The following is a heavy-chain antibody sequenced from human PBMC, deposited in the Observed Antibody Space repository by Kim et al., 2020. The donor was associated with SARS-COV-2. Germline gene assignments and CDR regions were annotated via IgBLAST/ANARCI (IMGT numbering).Heavy chain of an antibody. D-gene: IGHD3-22*01. CDR1: GFTFSSYG. Sequence: GGSLRLSCAASGFTFSSYGMHWVRQAPGKGLEWVAVISYDGSKTFSADSVKGRFSTSRDNSKNTVSLQMNTLGADDTAVYYCAKDLRYYYNSSGFHYVASLDTFYGMDVWGQGTTVTVSS. CDR3: AKDLRYYYNSSGFHYVASLDTFYGMDV. J-gene: IGHJ6*02. V-gene: IGHV3-30*18. CDR2: ISYDGSKT.